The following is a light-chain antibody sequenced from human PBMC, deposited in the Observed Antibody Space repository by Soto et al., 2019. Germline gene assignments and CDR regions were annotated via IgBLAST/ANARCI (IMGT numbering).Light chain of an antibody. CDR3: QSYDSSLSGSKVV. CDR2: EVS. J-gene: IGLJ2*01. CDR1: SSDIGDYNY. V-gene: IGLV2-14*01. Sequence: QSALTQPASVSGSPGQSITISCTGTSSDIGDYNYVSWYQQHPGKAPKLMIYEVSNRPSGVSSRFSGSKSGNTASLTISGLQAEDEADYYCQSYDSSLSGSKVVFGGGTKLTVL.